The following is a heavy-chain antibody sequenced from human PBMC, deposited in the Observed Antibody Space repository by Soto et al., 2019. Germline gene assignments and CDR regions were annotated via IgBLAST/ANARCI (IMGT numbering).Heavy chain of an antibody. V-gene: IGHV3-33*01. CDR2: IWYDGSNK. CDR1: GFTFSSYG. CDR3: ARDVTQQWLVGDYYYYYGMDV. D-gene: IGHD6-19*01. J-gene: IGHJ6*01. Sequence: QVQLVESGGGVVQPVMTLRLSCAASGFTFSSYGMHWDRQAPDTGLEWVEVIWYDGSNKYYADSVKGRFTISRDNSKNTLYLQMNSLRAEDTAVYYCARDVTQQWLVGDYYYYYGMDVWGQGTTVTVCS.